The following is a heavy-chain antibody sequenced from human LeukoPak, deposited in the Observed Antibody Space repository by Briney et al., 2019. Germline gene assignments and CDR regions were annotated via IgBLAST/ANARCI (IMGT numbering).Heavy chain of an antibody. CDR2: TKSKIDGGTT. D-gene: IGHD1-26*01. Sequence: GGSLRLSCAASGFTFSNAWMSWVRQAPGKGLEWVGRTKSKIDGGTTDYAAPVKGRFTISRDDSKNTLYLQMNSLKTEDTAVYYCTTDKGGAATFDYWGQGTLVTISS. V-gene: IGHV3-15*01. J-gene: IGHJ4*02. CDR1: GFTFSNAW. CDR3: TTDKGGAATFDY.